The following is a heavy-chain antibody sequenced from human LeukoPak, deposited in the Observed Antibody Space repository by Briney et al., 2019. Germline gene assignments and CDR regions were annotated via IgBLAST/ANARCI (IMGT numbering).Heavy chain of an antibody. CDR2: IYYSGST. Sequence: SETLSLTCTVSGGSISSSSYYWGWIRQPPGKGLEWIGSIYYSGSTYYNPSLKSRVTISVDRSKNQFSLKLSSVTAADTAVYYCARDGPSGSYASNYWGQGTLVTVSS. V-gene: IGHV4-39*07. CDR1: GGSISSSSYY. CDR3: ARDGPSGSYASNY. J-gene: IGHJ4*02. D-gene: IGHD1-26*01.